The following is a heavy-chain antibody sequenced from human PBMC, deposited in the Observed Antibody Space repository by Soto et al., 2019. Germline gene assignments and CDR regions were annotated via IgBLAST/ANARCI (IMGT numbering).Heavy chain of an antibody. Sequence: GGSLRLSCAASGFTFSSYWMSWVRQAPGKGLEWVANIKQDGSEKYYVDSVKGRFTISRDNDKNSLYLQMNSLRAEDTAVYYCARHSPYYYGSGSYYWGQGTLVTVSS. D-gene: IGHD3-10*01. CDR1: GFTFSSYW. CDR3: ARHSPYYYGSGSYY. V-gene: IGHV3-7*03. J-gene: IGHJ4*02. CDR2: IKQDGSEK.